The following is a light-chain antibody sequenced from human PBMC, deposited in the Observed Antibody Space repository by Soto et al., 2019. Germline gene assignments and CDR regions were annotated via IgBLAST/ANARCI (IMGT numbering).Light chain of an antibody. CDR3: CSYAGSNTSYV. V-gene: IGLV2-11*01. J-gene: IGLJ1*01. CDR2: DVS. CDR1: SSDVGGYNY. Sequence: QSALTQPRSVSGSPGQSVTISCTGTSSDVGGYNYVSWYQQHPGKAPKLMIYDVSKRPSGVPDRFSGSKSGNTASLTISGLQAEYETDYYCCSYAGSNTSYVFGTGTKVTVL.